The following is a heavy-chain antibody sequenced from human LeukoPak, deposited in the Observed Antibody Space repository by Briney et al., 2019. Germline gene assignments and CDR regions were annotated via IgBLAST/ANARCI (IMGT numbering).Heavy chain of an antibody. V-gene: IGHV1-46*01. CDR2: INPSGGST. J-gene: IGHJ6*02. Sequence: ASVTVSCKASGYTSTSYYMHWVRQAPGQGLEWMGIINPSGGSTSYAQKFQGRVTMTRDTSTSTVYMELSSLRSEDTAVYYCARELYCSGGSCYSTNYYYYGMDVWGQGTTVTVSS. CDR1: GYTSTSYY. CDR3: ARELYCSGGSCYSTNYYYYGMDV. D-gene: IGHD2-15*01.